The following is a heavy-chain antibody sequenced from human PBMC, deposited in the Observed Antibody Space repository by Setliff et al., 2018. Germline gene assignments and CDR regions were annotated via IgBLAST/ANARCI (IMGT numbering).Heavy chain of an antibody. D-gene: IGHD3-22*01. J-gene: IGHJ4*02. Sequence: GGSLRLSCAASGFTFSTYWMTWVRQAPGKGLEWVANMKHDGGEKYYVDSVKGRFTISRDNAKNSLYLQMNSLRAEDTAVYYCAKDTYYYDSSGYYVFDYWGQGTLVTVSS. CDR2: MKHDGGEK. V-gene: IGHV3-7*03. CDR3: AKDTYYYDSSGYYVFDY. CDR1: GFTFSTYW.